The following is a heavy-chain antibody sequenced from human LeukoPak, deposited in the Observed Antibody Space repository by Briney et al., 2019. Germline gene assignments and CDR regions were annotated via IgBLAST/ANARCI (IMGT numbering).Heavy chain of an antibody. J-gene: IGHJ4*02. D-gene: IGHD3-22*01. CDR2: FAGSDTTK. CDR1: GFDFGAYE. CDR3: TTLGYHLDS. V-gene: IGHV3-48*03. Sequence: GGSLRLSCAASGFDFGAYEMNWVRQAPGKGLEWVAYFAGSDTTKYYADSVKGRFTISRDNAKNSLYLQMNSLRAEDTALYYCTTLGYHLDSWGQGTLVTASS.